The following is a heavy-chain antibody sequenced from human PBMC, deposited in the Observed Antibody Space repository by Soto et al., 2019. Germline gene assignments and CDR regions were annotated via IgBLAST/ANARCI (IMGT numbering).Heavy chain of an antibody. Sequence: GGSLRLSCAASGFTFSAYSMTWVRQAPGKGLEWVSYISSSTIYYADSVKGRFTISRDNAKNSLYLQMNSLRAEDTAVYYCAKGGRQWLVTSDFNYWGQGALVTVSS. CDR3: AKGGRQWLVTSDFNY. CDR1: GFTFSAYS. CDR2: ISSSTI. V-gene: IGHV3-48*01. D-gene: IGHD6-19*01. J-gene: IGHJ4*02.